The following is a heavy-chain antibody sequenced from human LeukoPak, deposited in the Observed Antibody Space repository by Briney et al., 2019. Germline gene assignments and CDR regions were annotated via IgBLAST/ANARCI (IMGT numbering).Heavy chain of an antibody. CDR3: ARDLPPGSSGWYLGY. Sequence: GGSLRLSCAASGFTFDDYAMHWVRQAPGKGLEWVANIKKDGSDKYYVDSVKGRFTISRDNAKNSLYLQMNSLRGEDTAVYYCARDLPPGSSGWYLGYWGQGTLVTVSS. CDR2: IKKDGSDK. V-gene: IGHV3-7*01. CDR1: GFTFDDYA. D-gene: IGHD6-19*01. J-gene: IGHJ4*02.